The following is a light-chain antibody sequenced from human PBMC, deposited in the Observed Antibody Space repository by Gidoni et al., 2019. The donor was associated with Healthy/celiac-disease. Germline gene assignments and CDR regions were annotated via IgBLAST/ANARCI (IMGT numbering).Light chain of an antibody. Sequence: IVWTQSQATLSLSPGESATLSCRASQSVSSYLAWYQQKPGQAPRLLNYDASNRATGIPARFSGSASVTDFTVTISSLEPVDFAVYYCQQRSNWPPMYTFGQGTKLEIK. J-gene: IGKJ2*01. V-gene: IGKV3-11*01. CDR1: QSVSSY. CDR2: DAS. CDR3: QQRSNWPPMYT.